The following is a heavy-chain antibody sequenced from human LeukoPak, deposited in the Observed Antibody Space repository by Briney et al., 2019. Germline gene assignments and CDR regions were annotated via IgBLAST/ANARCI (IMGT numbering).Heavy chain of an antibody. CDR3: ARDNASGYTKGYEHYYYYLDV. D-gene: IGHD3-3*02. Sequence: PSETLSLTCTVSGDSISDDYYTWMRQPAGKGLEWIGRIHSGGTTNYNPSLMSRVTLSIDKSKKHISLRLTSVTAADTALYYCARDNASGYTKGYEHYYYYLDVWGKGTTVTVSS. J-gene: IGHJ6*03. CDR1: GDSISDDY. CDR2: IHSGGTT. V-gene: IGHV4-4*07.